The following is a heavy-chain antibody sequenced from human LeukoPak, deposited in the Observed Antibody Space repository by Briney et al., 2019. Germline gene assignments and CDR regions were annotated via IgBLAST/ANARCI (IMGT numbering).Heavy chain of an antibody. D-gene: IGHD3-22*01. J-gene: IGHJ6*02. CDR3: TTGLGWLSVPP. CDR1: GFTFSSYA. CDR2: IKSKTDGGTT. Sequence: GGSLRLSCAASGFTFSSYAMSWVRQAPGKGLEWVGRIKSKTDGGTTDYAAPVKGRFTISRDDSKNTLYLQMNSLKTEDTAVYYCTTGLGWLSVPPWGQGTTVTVSS. V-gene: IGHV3-15*01.